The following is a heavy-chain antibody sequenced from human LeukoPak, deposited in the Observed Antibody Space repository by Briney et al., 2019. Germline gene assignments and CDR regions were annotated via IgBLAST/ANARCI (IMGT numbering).Heavy chain of an antibody. J-gene: IGHJ5*02. Sequence: PSETLSLTCTVSGYSISSGYFWGWIRQPPGKGLEWIGEIYHSGSTNYNPSLKSRVTTSVDKSKNQFSLKLSSVTAADTAVYYCARFDGIGIAVAGTGWFDPWGQGTLVTVSS. CDR2: IYHSGST. D-gene: IGHD6-19*01. V-gene: IGHV4-38-2*02. CDR3: ARFDGIGIAVAGTGWFDP. CDR1: GYSISSGYF.